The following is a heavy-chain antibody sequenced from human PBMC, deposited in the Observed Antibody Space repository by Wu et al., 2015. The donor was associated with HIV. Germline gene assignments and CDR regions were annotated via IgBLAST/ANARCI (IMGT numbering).Heavy chain of an antibody. D-gene: IGHD1-26*01. CDR3: ARALLGYYYYYMDV. V-gene: IGHV1-2*02. J-gene: IGHJ6*03. Sequence: QVQLVQSGAEVKKLGASVKVSCKASGYTFTDYYIHWVRQAPRQGLEWMGWINPNSGGTNYAQKFQGRVTMTRDTSISTAYMELSRLRSDDTAVYYCARALLGYYYYYMDVWGKGTTVTVSS. CDR2: INPNSGGT. CDR1: GYTFTDYY.